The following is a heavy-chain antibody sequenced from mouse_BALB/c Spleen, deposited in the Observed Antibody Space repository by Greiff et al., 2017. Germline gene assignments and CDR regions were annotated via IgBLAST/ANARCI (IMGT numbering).Heavy chain of an antibody. J-gene: IGHJ2*01. CDR1: GFTFSSYG. D-gene: IGHD1-1*01. CDR3: ARLDYYGSSDFDY. CDR2: ISSGGSYT. Sequence: DVMLVESGGDLVKPGGSLKLSCAASGFTFSSYGMSWVRQTPDKRLEWVATISSGGSYTYYPDSVKGRFTISRDNAKNTLYLQMSSLKSEDTAMYYCARLDYYGSSDFDYWGQGTTLTVSS. V-gene: IGHV5-6*02.